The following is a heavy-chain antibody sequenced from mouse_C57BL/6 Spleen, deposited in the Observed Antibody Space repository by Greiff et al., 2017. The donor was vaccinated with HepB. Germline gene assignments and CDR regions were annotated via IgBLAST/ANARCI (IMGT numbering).Heavy chain of an antibody. CDR3: ARGGVRGAMDY. D-gene: IGHD2-14*01. J-gene: IGHJ4*01. CDR2: INPSTGGT. CDR1: GYSFTGYY. V-gene: IGHV1-42*01. Sequence: VQLKESGPELVKPGASVKISCKASGYSFTGYYMNWVKQSPEKSLEWIGEINPSTGGTTYNQKFKAKATLTVDKSSSTAYMQLKSLTSEDSAVYYCARGGVRGAMDYWGQGTSVTVSS.